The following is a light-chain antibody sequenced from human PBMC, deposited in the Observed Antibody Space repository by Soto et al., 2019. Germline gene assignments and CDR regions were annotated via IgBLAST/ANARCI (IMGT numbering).Light chain of an antibody. CDR3: CSYACSPYV. V-gene: IGLV2-11*01. J-gene: IGLJ1*01. CDR1: SSDVGGYDY. CDR2: DFT. Sequence: QSALTQPRSVSGSPGQSVTISCTGTSSDVGGYDYVSWYQQHPGKAPKLMMYDFTKRPSGVPDRFSGSKSGNTASLTISGLQAEDEADYYCCSYACSPYVFGTGTKVTVL.